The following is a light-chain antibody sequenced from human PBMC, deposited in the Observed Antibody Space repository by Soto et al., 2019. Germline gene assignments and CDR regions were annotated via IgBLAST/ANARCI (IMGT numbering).Light chain of an antibody. CDR1: SSNIGAGYD. CDR2: GNS. V-gene: IGLV1-40*01. CDR3: QFYDSSLSVL. Sequence: QSVLTQPPSVSGAPGQRVTISCTGSSSNIGAGYDVHWYQQLPGTAPKILIYGNSNRPSGVPDRFSGSKSGTSAPLAITGLQAEDEADNYCQFYDSSLSVLFGGGTKLTVL. J-gene: IGLJ2*01.